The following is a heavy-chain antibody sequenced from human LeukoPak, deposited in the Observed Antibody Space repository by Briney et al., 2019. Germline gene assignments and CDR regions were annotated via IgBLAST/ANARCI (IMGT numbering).Heavy chain of an antibody. CDR2: IKEDGSEK. D-gene: IGHD2-8*01. Sequence: GGSLRLSCVASGFSFSNYWMNWVRQAPGKGLEWVANIKEDGSEKYYVDSVKGRFTISRDNAKNSLYLQMNSLRAEDTALYYCAKDLLYSSHWGQGTLVTVSS. J-gene: IGHJ4*02. CDR3: AKDLLYSSH. V-gene: IGHV3-7*03. CDR1: GFSFSNYW.